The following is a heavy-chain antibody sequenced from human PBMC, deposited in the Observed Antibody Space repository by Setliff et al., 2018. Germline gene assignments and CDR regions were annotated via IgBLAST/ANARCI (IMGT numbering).Heavy chain of an antibody. D-gene: IGHD3-3*01. V-gene: IGHV4-61*09. CDR2: IYTSWST. Sequence: PSETLSLTCTVSGDSISSRRSYWGWFRQPAGKGLGWIGQIYTSWSTNYNPSLKSRVTISLDTSKNQFSLSLSSVTAADTAVYYCARMSGFQYMDVWGKGTTVTVSS. CDR1: GDSISSRRSY. J-gene: IGHJ6*03. CDR3: ARMSGFQYMDV.